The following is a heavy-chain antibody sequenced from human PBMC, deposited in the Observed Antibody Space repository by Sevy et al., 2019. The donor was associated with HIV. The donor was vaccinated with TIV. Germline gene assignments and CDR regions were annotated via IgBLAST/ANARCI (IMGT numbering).Heavy chain of an antibody. J-gene: IGHJ6*02. D-gene: IGHD3-22*01. CDR2: FIPLFDTT. V-gene: IGHV1-69*13. CDR1: GGTFINFA. CDR3: ATSYYDSSGYSPLFYYGMDV. Sequence: ASVKVSCKTSGGTFINFAITLVRQAPGQGLEWMGGFIPLFDTTNYSQKFQGRVTLTADGSTATAYMELSSLRSEDTAVYYCATSYYDSSGYSPLFYYGMDVWGQGTTVTVSS.